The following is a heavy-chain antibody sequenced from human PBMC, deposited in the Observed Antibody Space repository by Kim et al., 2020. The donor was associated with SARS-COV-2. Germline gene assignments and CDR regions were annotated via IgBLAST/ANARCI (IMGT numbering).Heavy chain of an antibody. CDR3: AKTTVTYYFDY. CDR2: IYSGGSST. D-gene: IGHD4-17*01. CDR1: GFTFSSYA. V-gene: IGHV3-23*03. J-gene: IGHJ4*02. Sequence: GGSLRLSCAASGFTFSSYAMSWVRQAPGKGLEWVSVIYSGGSSTYYADSVKGRFTISRDNSKNTLYLQMNSLRAEDTAVYYCAKTTVTYYFDYWGQGTLVTVSS.